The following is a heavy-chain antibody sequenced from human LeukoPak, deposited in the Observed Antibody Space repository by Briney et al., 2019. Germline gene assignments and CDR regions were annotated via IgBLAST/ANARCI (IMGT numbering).Heavy chain of an antibody. J-gene: IGHJ4*02. CDR2: VYYTGST. CDR1: GGSFSTYY. Sequence: SETLSLTCSISGGSFSTYYWTWVRQPPGKSLEWIGCVYYTGSTVYNPSLRSRLALSIDTSNNQFSLKLNSVTAADTAVYFCARSGDEYDSTGFDHWGKGILVTVSS. CDR3: ARSGDEYDSTGFDH. D-gene: IGHD2/OR15-2a*01. V-gene: IGHV4-59*08.